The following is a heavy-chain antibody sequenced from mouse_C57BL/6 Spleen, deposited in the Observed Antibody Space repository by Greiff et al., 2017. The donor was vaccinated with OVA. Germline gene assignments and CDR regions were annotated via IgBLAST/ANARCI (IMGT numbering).Heavy chain of an antibody. V-gene: IGHV6-3*01. CDR2: IRLKSDNYAT. CDR3: TGGKSYDGYPFAY. D-gene: IGHD2-3*01. CDR1: GFTFSNYW. J-gene: IGHJ3*01. Sequence: EVKLVESGGGLVQPGGSMKLSCVASGFTFSNYWMNWVRQSPEKGLEWVAQIRLKSDNYATHYAESVKGRFTISRDDSKSSVYLQMNNLRAEDTGIYYCTGGKSYDGYPFAYWGQGTLVTVSA.